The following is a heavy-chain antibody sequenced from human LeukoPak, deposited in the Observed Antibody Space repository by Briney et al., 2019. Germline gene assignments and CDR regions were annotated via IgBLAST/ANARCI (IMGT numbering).Heavy chain of an antibody. CDR1: GGSISSGSYY. Sequence: SQTLSPTCTVSGGSISSGSYYWSWIRQPAGKGLEWIGRIYTSGSTNCNPSLKSRVTISVDTSKNQFSLKLSSVTAADTAVYYCARQYYDILTGYYSFDYWGQGTLVTVSS. D-gene: IGHD3-9*01. CDR3: ARQYYDILTGYYSFDY. CDR2: IYTSGST. V-gene: IGHV4-61*02. J-gene: IGHJ4*02.